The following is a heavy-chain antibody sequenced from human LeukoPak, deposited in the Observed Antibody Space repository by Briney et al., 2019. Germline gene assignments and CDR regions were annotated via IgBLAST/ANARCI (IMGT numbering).Heavy chain of an antibody. J-gene: IGHJ3*02. CDR3: ARARMITFGGVNAFDI. CDR1: GYSFTSYW. V-gene: IGHV5-51*01. CDR2: IYPGDSDT. Sequence: GESLKISCKGSGYSFTSYWIGWVRQMPGKGLEWTGIIYPGDSDTRYSPSFQGQVTISADKSISTAYLQWSSLKASDTAMYYCARARMITFGGVNAFDIWGQGTMVTVSS. D-gene: IGHD3-16*01.